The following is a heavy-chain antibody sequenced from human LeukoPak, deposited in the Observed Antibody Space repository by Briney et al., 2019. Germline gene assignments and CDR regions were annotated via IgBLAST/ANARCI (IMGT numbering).Heavy chain of an antibody. V-gene: IGHV3-74*01. Sequence: PGGSLRLSCAASGFTFDDYAMHWVRQAPGKGLVWVSRINSDGSRTNYADSVKGRFTISRDNAKNTLYLQMNSLRVENTAVYYCARDGAGGLLLDYWGQGTLVTVSS. D-gene: IGHD3-22*01. CDR3: ARDGAGGLLLDY. CDR1: GFTFDDYA. CDR2: INSDGSRT. J-gene: IGHJ4*02.